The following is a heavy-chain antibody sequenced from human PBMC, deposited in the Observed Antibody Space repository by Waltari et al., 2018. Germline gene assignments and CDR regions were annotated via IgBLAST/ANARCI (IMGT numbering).Heavy chain of an antibody. V-gene: IGHV3-23*01. Sequence: EVQVLESGGGLVQPGRSLRLSCAASGFTFSNNVMRWVRQAPGKGLEWVSSISHNGATTYYADSVKGRFTISRDNSKNTLYLEMNSLRAEDTAIYYCAKTEVVTAIPPPWYFDLWGRGTLVTVSS. CDR3: AKTEVVTAIPPPWYFDL. CDR1: GFTFSNNV. D-gene: IGHD2-21*02. CDR2: ISHNGATT. J-gene: IGHJ2*01.